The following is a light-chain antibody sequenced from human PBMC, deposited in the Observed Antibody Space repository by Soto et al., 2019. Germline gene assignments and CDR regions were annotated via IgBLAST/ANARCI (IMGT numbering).Light chain of an antibody. CDR1: QSVSSSY. CDR3: QQYGSSPLT. V-gene: IGKV3-20*01. Sequence: EIVLTKSPGTLSLSPGERATLSCMDIQSVSSSYLAWYQQKPAQAPRLLIYGASSRATGIPDRFSGSGSGTDFTLTISRLEPEDFAVYYCQQYGSSPLTFGGGTKV. CDR2: GAS. J-gene: IGKJ4*01.